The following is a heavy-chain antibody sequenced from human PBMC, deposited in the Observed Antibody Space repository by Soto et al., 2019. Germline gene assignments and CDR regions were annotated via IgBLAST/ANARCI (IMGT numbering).Heavy chain of an antibody. V-gene: IGHV3-23*01. Sequence: LRLSCAASGFTFSSYAMSWVRQAPGKGLEWVSAISGSGGSTYYADSVKGRFTISRDNSKNTLYLQMNSLRAEDTAVYYCAKSSVSPGYSSGWYSVYYYYGMDVWGQGTTVTVSS. CDR3: AKSSVSPGYSSGWYSVYYYYGMDV. J-gene: IGHJ6*02. CDR1: GFTFSSYA. D-gene: IGHD6-19*01. CDR2: ISGSGGST.